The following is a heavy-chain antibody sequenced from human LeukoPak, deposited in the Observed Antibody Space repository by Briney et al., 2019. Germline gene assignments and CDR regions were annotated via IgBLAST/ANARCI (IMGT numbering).Heavy chain of an antibody. J-gene: IGHJ3*02. CDR3: ARSIAGVAITFGGVIVSAFDI. Sequence: PSETLSLTCTVSGYSISSGYYWGWIRQPPGKGLEWIGSIYHSGSTYYNPSLKSRVTISVDTSKNQFSLKLSSVTAADTAVYYCARSIAGVAITFGGVIVSAFDIWGQGTMVTVSS. D-gene: IGHD3-16*02. CDR2: IYHSGST. V-gene: IGHV4-38-2*02. CDR1: GYSISSGYY.